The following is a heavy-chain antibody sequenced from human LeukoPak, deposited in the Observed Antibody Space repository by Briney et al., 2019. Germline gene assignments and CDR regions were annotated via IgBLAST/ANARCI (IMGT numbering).Heavy chain of an antibody. D-gene: IGHD4-17*01. V-gene: IGHV4-30-4*08. J-gene: IGHJ4*02. CDR3: ARERDYGDPYFDY. Sequence: SETLSLTCIVSGGSISSTSYYWGWLRQSPGKGLEWNGYIDYSGSTYYNPSLKSRVTISVDTSKNQFSLKLSSVTAADTAVYYCARERDYGDPYFDYWGQGTLVTVSS. CDR2: IDYSGST. CDR1: GGSISSTSYY.